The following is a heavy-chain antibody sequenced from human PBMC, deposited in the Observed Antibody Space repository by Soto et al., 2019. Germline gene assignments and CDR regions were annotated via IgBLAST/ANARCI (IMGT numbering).Heavy chain of an antibody. J-gene: IGHJ6*02. CDR3: STGTHGNYYNGMDV. CDR2: IIPIFGTA. Sequence: QVQLVQSGAEVKKPGSSVKVSCKASGGTFSSYAISWVRQAPGQGLEWMGGIIPIFGTANYAQKCQGRVTITADESTSTAYMELSSLRSEDTAVYYCSTGTHGNYYNGMDVWGQGTTVTVSS. CDR1: GGTFSSYA. V-gene: IGHV1-69*12. D-gene: IGHD1-1*01.